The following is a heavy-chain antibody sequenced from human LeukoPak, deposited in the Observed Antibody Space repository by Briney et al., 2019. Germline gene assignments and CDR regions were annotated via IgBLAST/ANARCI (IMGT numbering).Heavy chain of an antibody. D-gene: IGHD4-11*01. CDR2: IYTSGST. J-gene: IGHJ6*03. V-gene: IGHV4-4*09. Sequence: KPSETLSLTCTVSGGSISSYYWSWIRQPPGKGLEWIGYIYTSGSTNYNPSHKSRVTISVDTSKNQFSLKLSSVTAADTAVYYCARQSTDYYYYMDVWGKGTTVTVSS. CDR3: ARQSTDYYYYMDV. CDR1: GGSISSYY.